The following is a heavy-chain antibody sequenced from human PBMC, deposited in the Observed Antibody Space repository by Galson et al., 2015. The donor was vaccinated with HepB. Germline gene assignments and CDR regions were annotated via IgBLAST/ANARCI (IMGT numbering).Heavy chain of an antibody. CDR1: GGSFSGYY. J-gene: IGHJ6*02. CDR3: ARDGSYYYDSSGYKYYYYGMDV. D-gene: IGHD3-22*01. V-gene: IGHV4-34*01. Sequence: ETLSLTCAVYGGSFSGYYWSWIRQPPGKGLEWIGEINHSGSTNYNPSLKSRVTISVDTSKNQFSLKLSSVTAADTAVYYCARDGSYYYDSSGYKYYYYGMDVWGQGTTVTVSS. CDR2: INHSGST.